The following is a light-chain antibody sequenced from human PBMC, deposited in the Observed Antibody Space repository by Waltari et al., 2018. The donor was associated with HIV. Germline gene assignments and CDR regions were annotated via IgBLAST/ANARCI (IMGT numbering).Light chain of an antibody. CDR1: DSTIGRNY. CDR2: RDN. CDR3: AVWDDSLTGVI. Sequence: QSVLTQPPSASGTPGQRVSISCSGSDSTIGRNYVYWYQQVAGTAPKLLIYRDNQRPSGVSDRFSGSKSGSSASLAISGLRSEDEAAYFCAVWDDSLTGVIFGGKTKLTVL. V-gene: IGLV1-47*01. J-gene: IGLJ2*01.